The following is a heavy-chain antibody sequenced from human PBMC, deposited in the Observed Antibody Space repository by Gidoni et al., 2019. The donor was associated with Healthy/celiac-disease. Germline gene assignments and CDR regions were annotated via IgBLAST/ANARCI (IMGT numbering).Heavy chain of an antibody. J-gene: IGHJ4*02. Sequence: EVQLLESGGGLVQPGGSLRLSCEASGFTFSSYAMSWVRQAPGKGLEWVSAISGSCGSTYYADSVKGRFTISRDNSKNTLYLQMNSLRAEDTAVYYCAKDLQLVGATAFDYWGQGTLVTVSS. D-gene: IGHD1-26*01. V-gene: IGHV3-23*01. CDR2: ISGSCGST. CDR1: GFTFSSYA. CDR3: AKDLQLVGATAFDY.